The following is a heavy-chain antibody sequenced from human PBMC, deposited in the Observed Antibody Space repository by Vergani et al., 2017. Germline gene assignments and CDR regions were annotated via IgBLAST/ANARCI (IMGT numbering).Heavy chain of an antibody. CDR3: ARESQGYYYDKERAFDI. CDR2: INPNSGGT. J-gene: IGHJ3*02. CDR1: GYTFTGYY. Sequence: QVQLVQSGAEVKKPGASVKVSRKASGYTFTGYYMHWVRQAPGQGLEWMGWINPNSGGTNYAQKFQGWVTMTRDTSISTAYMELSRLRSDDTAVYYCARESQGYYYDKERAFDIWGQGTMVTVSS. V-gene: IGHV1-2*04. D-gene: IGHD3-22*01.